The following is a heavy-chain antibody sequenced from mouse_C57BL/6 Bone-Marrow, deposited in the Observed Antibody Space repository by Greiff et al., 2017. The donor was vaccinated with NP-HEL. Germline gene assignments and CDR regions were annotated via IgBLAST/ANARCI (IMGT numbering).Heavy chain of an antibody. D-gene: IGHD2-1*01. V-gene: IGHV5-12*01. CDR2: ISNGGGST. Sequence: EVKLMESGGGLVQPGGSLKLSCAASGFTFSDYYMYWVRQTPEKRLEWVAYISNGGGSTYYPDTVKGRFTISRDNAKNTLYLQMSRLKSEDTAMYYCARHGYYGNYGAMDYWGQGTSVTVSS. J-gene: IGHJ4*01. CDR3: ARHGYYGNYGAMDY. CDR1: GFTFSDYY.